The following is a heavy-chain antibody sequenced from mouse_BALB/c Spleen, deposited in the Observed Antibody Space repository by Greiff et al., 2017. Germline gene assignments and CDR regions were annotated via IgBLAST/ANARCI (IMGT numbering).Heavy chain of an antibody. CDR1: GFTFSSYA. CDR2: ISSGGST. V-gene: IGHV5-6-5*01. D-gene: IGHD3-2*02. Sequence: EVQVVQSGGGLVKPGGSLKLSCAASGFTFSSYAMSWVRQTPEKRLEWVASISSGGSTYYPDSVKGRFTISRDNARNILYLQMSSLRSEDTAMYYCARGQAAYWYFDVWGAGTTVTVSS. CDR3: ARGQAAYWYFDV. J-gene: IGHJ1*01.